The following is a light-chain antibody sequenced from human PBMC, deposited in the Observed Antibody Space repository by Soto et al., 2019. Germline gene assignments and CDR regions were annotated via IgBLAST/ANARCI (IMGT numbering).Light chain of an antibody. V-gene: IGLV2-14*01. CDR2: EVT. CDR1: TNDVGGYNY. CDR3: SSFTSTNTVYA. J-gene: IGLJ1*01. Sequence: QSALAQPASVSGSPGQSITISCTGTTNDVGGYNYVSWYQQHPGKAPKLMIYEVTNRPSGVSNRFSGSKSGNTASLTISGLQAEDEADYFCSSFTSTNTVYAFGSGTKVTVL.